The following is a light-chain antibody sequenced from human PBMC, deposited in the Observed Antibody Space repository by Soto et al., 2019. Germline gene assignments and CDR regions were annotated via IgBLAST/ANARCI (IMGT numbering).Light chain of an antibody. CDR1: SSDIGAYDH. CDR3: ISYTVSRSYV. V-gene: IGLV2-14*01. J-gene: IGLJ1*01. Sequence: QSALTQPASVSGSPGQSITISCSGTSSDIGAYDHVAWFQQFPGKTPKLVIYSVSNRPSGVSYRFSGSKSGNMASLTISGLQADDEADYYCISYTVSRSYVFGPGTKVTVL. CDR2: SVS.